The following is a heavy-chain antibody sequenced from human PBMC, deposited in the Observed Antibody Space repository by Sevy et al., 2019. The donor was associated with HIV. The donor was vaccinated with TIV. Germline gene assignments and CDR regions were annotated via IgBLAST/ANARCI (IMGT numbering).Heavy chain of an antibody. V-gene: IGHV3-7*01. CDR1: GFTFKSYW. J-gene: IGHJ6*02. Sequence: GGSLRLSCAASGFTFKSYWMTWVRQAPGKGLEWLANINQDGSEKYYSDSLKGRFSSSRDNSKNSVHLQINTLRAEDTAVYYCAREGSAYDTYYYHYAMDVWGQGTTVTVSS. D-gene: IGHD5-12*01. CDR3: AREGSAYDTYYYHYAMDV. CDR2: INQDGSEK.